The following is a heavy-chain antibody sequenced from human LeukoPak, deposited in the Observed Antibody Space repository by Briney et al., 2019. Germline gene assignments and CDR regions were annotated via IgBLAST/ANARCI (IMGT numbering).Heavy chain of an antibody. CDR2: ISSNGGST. CDR1: GYTFSSYA. CDR3: VKVASSRGYYFDY. Sequence: GGSLRLSCSASGYTFSSYAMHWVRQAPGKGLEYVSAISSNGGSTYYADSVKGRFTISRDNSKNTLYLQMSSLRAEDTAVYYCVKVASSRGYYFDYWGQGTLVTVSS. V-gene: IGHV3-64D*06. D-gene: IGHD6-13*01. J-gene: IGHJ4*02.